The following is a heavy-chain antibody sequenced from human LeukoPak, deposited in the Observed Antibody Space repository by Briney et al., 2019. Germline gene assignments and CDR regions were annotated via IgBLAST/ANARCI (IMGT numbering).Heavy chain of an antibody. CDR1: GFTFSSYA. D-gene: IGHD6-13*01. CDR2: ISYDGSNK. Sequence: GGSLRLPCAASGFTFSSYAMHWVRQAPGKGLEWVAVISYDGSNKYYADSVKGRFTISRDNSENTLYLQMNSLRAEDTAVYYCARDSRQLVLIATKNPIDYWGQGTLVTVSS. V-gene: IGHV3-30*01. CDR3: ARDSRQLVLIATKNPIDY. J-gene: IGHJ4*02.